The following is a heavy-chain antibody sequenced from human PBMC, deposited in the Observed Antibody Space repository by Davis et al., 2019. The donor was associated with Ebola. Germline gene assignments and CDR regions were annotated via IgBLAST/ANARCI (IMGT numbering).Heavy chain of an antibody. CDR1: GDSVSSNSAA. Sequence: SCAISGDSVSSNSAAWNWIRQSPSRGLEWLGNTYYRSKWYNDYAVSVKSRITVNPDTTKNQFSLQLNSVTPEDTGVYYCARAGAARYDYWGQGTLVTVSS. V-gene: IGHV6-1*01. CDR2: TYYRSKWYN. J-gene: IGHJ4*02. D-gene: IGHD6-6*01. CDR3: ARAGAARYDY.